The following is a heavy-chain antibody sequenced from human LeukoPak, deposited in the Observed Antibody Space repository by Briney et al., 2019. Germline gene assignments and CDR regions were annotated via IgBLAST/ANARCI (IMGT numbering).Heavy chain of an antibody. Sequence: ASVKVYCKASGYTFADYYMHWVRQATGPGRDLMGWINPNSGGTNFAQKFQGRVAMTRDTSISTAYLELGSLRSDDTAVYFCARARWQLVPYFDSWGQGTLVTVSS. CDR2: INPNSGGT. J-gene: IGHJ4*02. CDR3: ARARWQLVPYFDS. V-gene: IGHV1-2*02. CDR1: GYTFADYY. D-gene: IGHD6-6*01.